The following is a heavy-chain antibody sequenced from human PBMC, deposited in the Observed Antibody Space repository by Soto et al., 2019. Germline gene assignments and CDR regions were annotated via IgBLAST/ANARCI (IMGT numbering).Heavy chain of an antibody. D-gene: IGHD3-22*01. Sequence: PVGSLRLSCAASGFTFSSYAMSWVRQAPGKGLEWVSAISGSGGSTYYADSVKGRFTISRDNSKNTLYLQMNSLRAEDTAVYYCAKILDYYDSSGYPSYYYYYGMDVWGQGTTVTVSS. V-gene: IGHV3-23*01. CDR3: AKILDYYDSSGYPSYYYYYGMDV. CDR1: GFTFSSYA. J-gene: IGHJ6*02. CDR2: ISGSGGST.